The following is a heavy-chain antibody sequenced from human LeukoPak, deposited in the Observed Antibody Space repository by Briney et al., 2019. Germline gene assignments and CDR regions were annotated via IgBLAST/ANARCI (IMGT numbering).Heavy chain of an antibody. J-gene: IGHJ4*02. CDR2: ISGGGGRT. CDR1: GFTFSIYG. Sequence: PGGTLRLSYAASGFTFSIYGMSWVRQAPGKGLEWISAISGGGGRTYYADSVKGRFTISRDDSRNTLYLQMNSLRAEDTALYYCAKSTTAPYCSSTNCYSTGDYWGQGTLVTVSS. V-gene: IGHV3-23*01. CDR3: AKSTTAPYCSSTNCYSTGDY. D-gene: IGHD2-2*01.